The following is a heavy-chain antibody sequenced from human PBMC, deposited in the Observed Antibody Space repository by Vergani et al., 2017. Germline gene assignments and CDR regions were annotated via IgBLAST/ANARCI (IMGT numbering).Heavy chain of an antibody. J-gene: IGHJ5*02. CDR3: AKSGIAVAGSRNNWFDP. CDR2: ISGSGGST. V-gene: IGHV3-23*01. D-gene: IGHD6-19*01. Sequence: EVQLLESGGGLVQPGGSLRLSCAASGFTFSSYAMSWVRPAPGKGLEWVSAISGSGGSTYYADSVKGRFTISRDNSKNTLYLQMNSLRAEDTAVYYCAKSGIAVAGSRNNWFDPWGQGTLVTVSS. CDR1: GFTFSSYA.